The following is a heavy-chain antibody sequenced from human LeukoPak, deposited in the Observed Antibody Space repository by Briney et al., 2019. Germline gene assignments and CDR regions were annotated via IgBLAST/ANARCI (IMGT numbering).Heavy chain of an antibody. V-gene: IGHV2-70*11. D-gene: IGHD3-16*01. J-gene: IGHJ3*02. CDR1: GFSLSTSGMC. CDR2: IDWDDDE. CDR3: ARMLTLTHAFDI. Sequence: SGPTLVNPTQTLTLTCTFSGFSLSTSGMCVSWIRQPPGKALEWLARIDWDDDEYYSTSLKTRLTISKDTSKNQVVLTMTNMDPVDTATYYCARMLTLTHAFDIWGQGTMVSVSS.